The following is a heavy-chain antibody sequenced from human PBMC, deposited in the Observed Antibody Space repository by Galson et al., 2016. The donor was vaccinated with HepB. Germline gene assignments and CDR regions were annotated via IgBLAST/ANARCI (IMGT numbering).Heavy chain of an antibody. J-gene: IGHJ3*02. V-gene: IGHV5-10-1*01. CDR2: IDPSDSYT. D-gene: IGHD2-15*01. CDR3: ARQGFCSGSNCRGDAFDI. CDR1: GYSFTKHW. Sequence: QSGAVVKKPGESLTISCTVSGYSFTKHWIDWVRQMPGKGLEWMGRIDPSDSYTNYGPTFQGHVTISTDRATNTASLQWSSLKVSDTGIYFCARQGFCSGSNCRGDAFDIWGQGTAVTVSS.